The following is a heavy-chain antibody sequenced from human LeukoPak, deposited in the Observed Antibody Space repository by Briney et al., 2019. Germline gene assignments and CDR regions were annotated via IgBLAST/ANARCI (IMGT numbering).Heavy chain of an antibody. D-gene: IGHD3-22*01. J-gene: IGHJ6*02. CDR1: GGSISSGDYY. Sequence: SQTLSLTCTVSGGSISSGDYYWSWIRQPPGKGLEWIGYIYYSGSTYYNPSLKSRVTISVDTSKNQFSLKLSSVTAADTAVYYCARGVYYYDSSGLASGMDVWGQGTTVTVSS. CDR2: IYYSGST. CDR3: ARGVYYYDSSGLASGMDV. V-gene: IGHV4-30-4*01.